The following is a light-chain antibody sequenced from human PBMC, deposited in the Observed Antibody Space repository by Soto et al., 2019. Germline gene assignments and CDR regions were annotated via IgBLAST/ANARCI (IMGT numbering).Light chain of an antibody. CDR3: QQSYSTPIT. V-gene: IGKV3-15*01. CDR1: QSVSSN. Sequence: EKVMTQSPATLSVSPGERATLSCRASQSVSSNLAWYQQKPGQAPRLLIYGASSLQSGVPSRFSGSGSGTDFTLTISSLQPEDFATYYCQQSYSTPITFGQGTRLEIK. J-gene: IGKJ5*01. CDR2: GAS.